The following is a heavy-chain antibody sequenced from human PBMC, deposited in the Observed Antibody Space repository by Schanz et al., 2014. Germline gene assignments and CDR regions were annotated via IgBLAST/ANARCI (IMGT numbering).Heavy chain of an antibody. CDR2: ISAYNGHT. D-gene: IGHD5-18*01. Sequence: QVQLVQSGAEVKKPGASVKVSCKASGYTFSDYYIHWVRQAPGQGLEWMGWISAYNGHTDYAQKLQGRVTLTTDTSTSTAYMELRNLRSDDTALYYCTRGGYSYALSAFDIWGQGTMVTVSS. J-gene: IGHJ3*02. CDR1: GYTFSDYY. CDR3: TRGGYSYALSAFDI. V-gene: IGHV1-18*04.